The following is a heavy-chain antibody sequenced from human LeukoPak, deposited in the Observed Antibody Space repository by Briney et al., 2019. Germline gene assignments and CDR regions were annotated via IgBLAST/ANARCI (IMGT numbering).Heavy chain of an antibody. CDR2: ISYDGSNK. D-gene: IGHD3-10*01. V-gene: IGHV3-30*04. Sequence: GRSLRLSCAASGFTFSSYAMHWVRQAPGKGLEWVALISYDGSNKYYADSVKARFIISRDNSKNTVYLQMNSLRAEDTAVYYCAKVAKYYYGSETYYFFEQWGQGTPVTASS. CDR3: AKVAKYYYGSETYYFFEQ. CDR1: GFTFSSYA. J-gene: IGHJ4*02.